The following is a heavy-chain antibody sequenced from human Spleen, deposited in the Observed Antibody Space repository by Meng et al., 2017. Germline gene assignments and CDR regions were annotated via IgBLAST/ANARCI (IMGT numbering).Heavy chain of an antibody. V-gene: IGHV1-2*06. D-gene: IGHD6-13*01. CDR3: ARDEDISAAGKLFGDY. Sequence: QGQLVQSWAWVKKPGASVKVSCKASGYTFPDYYLHWVRRAPGQGLEWMGRINPKSGDTHYAQKFQGRVTMTGDTSVSTAYMELSGLRSDDTAMYYCARDEDISAAGKLFGDYWGQGTLVTV. CDR2: INPKSGDT. J-gene: IGHJ4*02. CDR1: GYTFPDYY.